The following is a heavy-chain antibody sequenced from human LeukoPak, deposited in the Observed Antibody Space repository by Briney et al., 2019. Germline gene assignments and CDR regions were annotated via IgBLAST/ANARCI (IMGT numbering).Heavy chain of an antibody. D-gene: IGHD2-21*01. CDR3: ARDPGRSPMWDY. CDR2: IWYDGSNK. Sequence: PGRSLRLSCAASGFTFSSYGMHWVRQAPGKGLEWVAVIWYDGSNKYYADSVKGRFTISRDNSKNTLYLQMNSLRAEDTAVYYCARDPGRSPMWDYWGQGTLVTVSS. CDR1: GFTFSSYG. V-gene: IGHV3-33*01. J-gene: IGHJ4*02.